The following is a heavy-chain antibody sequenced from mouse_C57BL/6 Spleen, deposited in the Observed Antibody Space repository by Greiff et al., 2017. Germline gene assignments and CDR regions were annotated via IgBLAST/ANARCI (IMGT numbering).Heavy chain of an antibody. D-gene: IGHD1-1*01. CDR1: GYSFTGYY. V-gene: IGHV1-42*01. J-gene: IGHJ1*03. Sequence: VQLQQSGPELVKPGASVKISCKASGYSFTGYYMNWVKQSPEKSLEWIGEINPSTGGTTYNQKFKAKAPLTADKSSSTAYMQLKSLTSEDSAVYYCTKRHGYYYGSSCGYFDVWGTGTTVTVSS. CDR2: INPSTGGT. CDR3: TKRHGYYYGSSCGYFDV.